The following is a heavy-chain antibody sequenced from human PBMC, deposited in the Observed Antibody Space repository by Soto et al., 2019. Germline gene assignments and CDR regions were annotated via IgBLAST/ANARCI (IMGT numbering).Heavy chain of an antibody. CDR1: GGSISSGDYY. J-gene: IGHJ2*01. CDR3: ARTLSVMPAIPRAYWYFDR. V-gene: IGHV4-30-4*01. D-gene: IGHD2-21*01. CDR2: IYYSGST. Sequence: QVQLQESGPGLVKPSQTLSLTCTVSGGSISSGDYYWSWIRQPPGKGLEWIGYIYYSGSTYYNPALKRRVTIAVAPSKNQFPLKLCSVSAADTAVYYCARTLSVMPAIPRAYWYFDRWRRGTLVTLSS.